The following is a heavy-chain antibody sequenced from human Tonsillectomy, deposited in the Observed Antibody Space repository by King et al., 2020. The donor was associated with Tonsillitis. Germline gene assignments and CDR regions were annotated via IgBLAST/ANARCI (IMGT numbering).Heavy chain of an antibody. CDR3: ARGSPHRQPGSFDY. CDR1: GYTFTSYD. Sequence: VQLVQSGAEVKKPGASVKVSCKASGYTFTSYDINWVRQATGQGLEWMGWMNPNSGNTGYAQKFQGRVTMTRNTSISTAYMELSSQRSEDTAEYYCARGSPHRQPGSFDYWGQGTLVTVSS. V-gene: IGHV1-8*01. J-gene: IGHJ4*02. D-gene: IGHD5-18*01. CDR2: MNPNSGNT.